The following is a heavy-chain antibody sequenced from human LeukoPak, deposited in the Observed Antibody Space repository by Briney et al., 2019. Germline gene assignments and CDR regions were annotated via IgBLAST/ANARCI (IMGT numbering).Heavy chain of an antibody. J-gene: IGHJ4*01. CDR2: IRQDGNEK. CDR1: GFIFSRYR. D-gene: IGHD3-10*01. CDR3: VSEGVLVFDW. V-gene: IGHV3-7*01. Sequence: GGSLRLSCRVSGFIFSRYRMSWVRQAPGKGLEWVASIRQDGNEKFYLDSVKGRFTISRDNAKNSLYLQMNYLRGEDTAVYYCVSEGVLVFDWWGRGTLVTVAS.